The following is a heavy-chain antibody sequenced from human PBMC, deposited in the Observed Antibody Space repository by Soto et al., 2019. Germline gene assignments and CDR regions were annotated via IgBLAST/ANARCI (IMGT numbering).Heavy chain of an antibody. CDR1: GFTHTTSGVG. Sequence: QITLKESGPTLVKSTQTLTLTCTFSGFTHTTSGVGVAWIRQPPGKALEWLALIYWDDDGRYSPSLKTRLSITKGASRDQVVLTMANMDPVDTATYYCAYASASHHHAMEVWGPGTTVTVSS. V-gene: IGHV2-5*02. CDR3: AYASASHHHAMEV. D-gene: IGHD6-25*01. CDR2: IYWDDDG. J-gene: IGHJ6*02.